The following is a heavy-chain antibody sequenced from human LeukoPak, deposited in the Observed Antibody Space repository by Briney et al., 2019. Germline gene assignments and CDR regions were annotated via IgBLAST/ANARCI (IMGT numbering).Heavy chain of an antibody. V-gene: IGHV5-51*01. J-gene: IGHJ4*02. Sequence: PGASLQISCQGSGYSFTSYWTGWVRQLPGKGLEWMGIIYPGDSDTRYSPSFQGQVTISADKSISTAYLQWSSLKASDTAMYYCARPGTVGYFDYWGQGTLVTVSS. CDR2: IYPGDSDT. CDR1: GYSFTSYW. D-gene: IGHD4-23*01. CDR3: ARPGTVGYFDY.